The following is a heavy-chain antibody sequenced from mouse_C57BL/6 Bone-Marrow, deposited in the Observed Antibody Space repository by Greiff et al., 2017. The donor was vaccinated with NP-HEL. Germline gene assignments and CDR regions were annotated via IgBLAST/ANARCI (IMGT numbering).Heavy chain of an antibody. V-gene: IGHV5-4*03. J-gene: IGHJ3*01. CDR1: GFTFSSSA. Sequence: EVMLVESGGGLVKPGGSLKLSCAASGFTFSSSAMSWVRQTPDKRLEWVAPISDGGRYTYSPDNVKGRFTIARDNAKNNLYLQMSHLKSEDTAMYYCARATSFRGWFAYWGQGTLVSVSA. CDR3: ARATSFRGWFAY. D-gene: IGHD6-2*01. CDR2: ISDGGRYT.